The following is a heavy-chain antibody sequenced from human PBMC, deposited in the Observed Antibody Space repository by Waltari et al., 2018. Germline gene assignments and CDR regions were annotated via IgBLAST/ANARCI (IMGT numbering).Heavy chain of an antibody. CDR2: ISGSGGST. CDR3: AKDSWDIVVVVAEIYYYGMDV. Sequence: EVQLLESGGGLVQPGGSLRLSCAASGFTFSSYAMSWVRQAPGKGLEGVSAISGSGGSTYYADSVKGRFTISRDNSKNTLYLQMNSLRAEDTAVYYCAKDSWDIVVVVAEIYYYGMDVWGQGTTVTVSS. D-gene: IGHD2-15*01. V-gene: IGHV3-23*01. J-gene: IGHJ6*02. CDR1: GFTFSSYA.